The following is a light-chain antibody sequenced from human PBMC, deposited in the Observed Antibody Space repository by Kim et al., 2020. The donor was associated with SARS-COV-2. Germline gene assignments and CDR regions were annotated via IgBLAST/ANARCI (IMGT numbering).Light chain of an antibody. J-gene: IGKJ1*01. Sequence: SPGDRTTLSCRASQSVSSNFLAWYQEKPGQTTRLLIYDTSSRATVIPARFSGSGSGTEFTLTISTLQSEDFAVYYCQQYSNWPLTFGQATKVDIK. V-gene: IGKV3D-15*01. CDR3: QQYSNWPLT. CDR2: DTS. CDR1: QSVSSN.